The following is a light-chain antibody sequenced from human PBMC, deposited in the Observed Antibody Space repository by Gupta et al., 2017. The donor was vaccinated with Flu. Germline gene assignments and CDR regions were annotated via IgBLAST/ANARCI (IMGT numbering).Light chain of an antibody. CDR1: SSNIGAGYD. V-gene: IGLV1-40*01. J-gene: IGLJ3*02. CDR3: QSYDSSLSGSV. Sequence: QSVLTQPPSVSGAPGQRVTISCTGSSSNIGAGYDVHWYQQLQATDPKRLSEGNSNRPSGVPDRFAGYKAGKSESLDLNGLQAEDEAEYDCQSYDSSLSGSVFGGGTKLTVL. CDR2: GNS.